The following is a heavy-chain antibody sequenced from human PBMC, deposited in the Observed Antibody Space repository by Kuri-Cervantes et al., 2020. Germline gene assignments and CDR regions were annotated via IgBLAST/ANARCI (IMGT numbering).Heavy chain of an antibody. Sequence: SVKVSCKASGGTFSSYAISWVRQAPGQGLEWMGGIIPIFGTANYAQKFQGRVTITADESTSTAYMELSSLRSEDTAVYYCVRVSQRITMINPPDWFDPWGQGTLVTVSS. D-gene: IGHD3-22*01. CDR2: IIPIFGTA. V-gene: IGHV1-69*13. J-gene: IGHJ5*02. CDR1: GGTFSSYA. CDR3: VRVSQRITMINPPDWFDP.